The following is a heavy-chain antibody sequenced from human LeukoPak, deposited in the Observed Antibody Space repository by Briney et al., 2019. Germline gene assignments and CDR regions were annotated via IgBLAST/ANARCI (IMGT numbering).Heavy chain of an antibody. CDR1: GYTFTGYY. D-gene: IGHD1-1*01. Sequence: GASVKVSCKASGYTFTGYYMHWVRQAPGQGLEWMGWINPNSGGTNYAQKFQGRVTMTRDTSISTAYMELSRLRSDDTAVYYCAREDSTGSHNFDYWGQGTLVTVSP. V-gene: IGHV1-2*02. CDR3: AREDSTGSHNFDY. CDR2: INPNSGGT. J-gene: IGHJ4*02.